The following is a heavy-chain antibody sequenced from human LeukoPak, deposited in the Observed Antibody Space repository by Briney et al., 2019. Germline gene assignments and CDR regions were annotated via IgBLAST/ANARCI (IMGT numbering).Heavy chain of an antibody. CDR3: ARVRGGYYFDY. V-gene: IGHV3-7*01. J-gene: IGHJ4*02. Sequence: PGGSLRLSCAASGFTFSSFWMTWVRQAPGKGLEWVANIKQFGSEKYYVDSVKGRFTISRDNVKNSLYLQMISLRAEDTAVYHCARVRGGYYFDYWGQGTLVTVSS. D-gene: IGHD3-3*01. CDR2: IKQFGSEK. CDR1: GFTFSSFW.